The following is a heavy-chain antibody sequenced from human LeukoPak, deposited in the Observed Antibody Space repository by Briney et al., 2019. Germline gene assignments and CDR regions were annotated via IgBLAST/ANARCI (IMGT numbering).Heavy chain of an antibody. CDR2: ISGSGGST. D-gene: IGHD1-26*01. Sequence: GGTLRLSCAASGFTFSSYGMSWVRQAPGKGLEWVSAISGSGGSTYYADSVKGRFTISRDNSKNTLYLQMNSLRAEDTAIYYCAKRGAEVGATVAPGDYWGQGTLVTVSS. J-gene: IGHJ4*02. V-gene: IGHV3-23*01. CDR3: AKRGAEVGATVAPGDY. CDR1: GFTFSSYG.